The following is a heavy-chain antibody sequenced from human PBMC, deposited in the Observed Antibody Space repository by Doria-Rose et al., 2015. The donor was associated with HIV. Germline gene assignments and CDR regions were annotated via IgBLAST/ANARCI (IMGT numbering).Heavy chain of an antibody. J-gene: IGHJ4*02. D-gene: IGHD6-13*01. CDR3: ARIKSSRWYHKYYFDF. Sequence: QESGPVLVKPTETLTLTCTVSGVSLSSPGMGVSWIRRPPGKALEWLANIFSDDDRSYKTSLMSRLTSSRVTSKGRVVLTMTDMDPVDTATYYCARIKSSRWYHKYYFDFWGQGTLVIVSA. V-gene: IGHV2-26*01. CDR2: IFSDDDR. CDR1: GVSLSSPGMG.